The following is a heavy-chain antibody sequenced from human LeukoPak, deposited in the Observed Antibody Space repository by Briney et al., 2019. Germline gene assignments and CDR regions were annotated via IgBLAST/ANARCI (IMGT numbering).Heavy chain of an antibody. V-gene: IGHV4-59*01. CDR1: GGSISYYY. J-gene: IGHJ6*02. D-gene: IGHD4-17*01. CDR3: AREDPQTTVPEGMDV. Sequence: PSETLSLTCTVSGGSISYYYWSWIRQSPGQGQEWIGYIYYSGTTNYNPSLKSRVTISVDTSKNQFSLQLRSVTAADTAVYYCAREDPQTTVPEGMDVWGQGTTVTVSS. CDR2: IYYSGTT.